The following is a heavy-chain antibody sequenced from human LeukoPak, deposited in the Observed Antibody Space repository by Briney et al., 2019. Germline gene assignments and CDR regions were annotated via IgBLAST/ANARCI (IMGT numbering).Heavy chain of an antibody. CDR3: AKQSLRSPDY. CDR1: GGSFSGYY. J-gene: IGHJ4*02. D-gene: IGHD3-16*01. Sequence: SETLSLTCAVYGGSFSGYYWSWIRQPPGKGLEWIGEINHSGSTNYNPSLKSRVTISVDTSKNQFSLKLSSVTAADTAVYYCAKQSLRSPDYWGQGTLVTVSS. V-gene: IGHV4-34*01. CDR2: INHSGST.